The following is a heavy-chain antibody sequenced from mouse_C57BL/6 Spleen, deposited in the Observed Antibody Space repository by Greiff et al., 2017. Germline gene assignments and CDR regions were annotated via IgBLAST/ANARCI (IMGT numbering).Heavy chain of an antibody. CDR2: IYPGDGDT. D-gene: IGHD2-1*01. Sequence: QVQLQQSGPELVKPGASVKISCKASGYAFSSSWMNWVKQRPGQGLEWIGRIYPGDGDTNYNGKFKGKATLTADKSSSTAYMQLSSLTSEDSAVYFCARSLYYGTLFAYWGQGTPLTVSS. V-gene: IGHV1-82*01. CDR3: ARSLYYGTLFAY. J-gene: IGHJ2*01. CDR1: GYAFSSSW.